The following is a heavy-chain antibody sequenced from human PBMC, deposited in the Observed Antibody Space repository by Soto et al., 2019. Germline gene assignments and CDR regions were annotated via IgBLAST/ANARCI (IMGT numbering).Heavy chain of an antibody. CDR3: ARAGAATYYYYGMDA. Sequence: QVQLVQSGAEVRNPGASVKVSCKAPGYTFSTSGMSCLRQAPGQGLEWMGWISTYNGDTNDAPKFQDRVTMTSDTDTSTVYLALRSLRSDDTAVYYFARAGAATYYYYGMDAWCQGTRVTVSS. CDR1: GYTFSTSG. D-gene: IGHD2-15*01. CDR2: ISTYNGDT. J-gene: IGHJ6*02. V-gene: IGHV1-18*01.